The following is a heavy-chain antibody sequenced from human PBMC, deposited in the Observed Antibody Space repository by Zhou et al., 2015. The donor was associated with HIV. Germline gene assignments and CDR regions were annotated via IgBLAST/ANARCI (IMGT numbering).Heavy chain of an antibody. CDR2: IIPIFGTA. J-gene: IGHJ6*03. Sequence: QVQLVQSGAEVKKPGSSVKVSCKASGGTFSSYAISWVRQAPGQGLEWMGGIIPIFGTANYAQKFQGRVTITADESTSTAYMELSSLRSEDTAVYYCARDGYGDARTPDYYYMDVWGKGTTVTVSS. V-gene: IGHV1-69*01. CDR3: ARDGYGDARTPDYYYMDV. CDR1: GGTFSSYA. D-gene: IGHD4-17*01.